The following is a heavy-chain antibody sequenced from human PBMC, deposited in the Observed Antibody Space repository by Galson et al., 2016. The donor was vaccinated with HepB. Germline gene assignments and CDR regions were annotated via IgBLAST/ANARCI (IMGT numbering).Heavy chain of an antibody. CDR1: GFTFRIFG. J-gene: IGHJ6*02. Sequence: SLRLSCAASGFTFRIFGMHWVRQAPGKGLEWVAVISDDGRNKFYVDSVKGRFTISRDNSKNTLYLQMSSMRNEDTAVYYCARDRRYHYGYAHFPDYHYYYGMDFWGQGTTVTVSS. CDR2: ISDDGRNK. CDR3: ARDRRYHYGYAHFPDYHYYYGMDF. V-gene: IGHV3-30*03. D-gene: IGHD5-18*01.